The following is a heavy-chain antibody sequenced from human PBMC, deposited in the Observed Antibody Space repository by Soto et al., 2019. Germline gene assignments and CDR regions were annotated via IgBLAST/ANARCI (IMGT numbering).Heavy chain of an antibody. V-gene: IGHV1-8*01. CDR2: MNPNSGDT. CDR3: ARQGSQYGPGNYLP. Sequence: QVQLVQSGAEVKKPGASVKVSCKASGYTLTSYNIDWVRQAPGQGLEWMGWMNPNSGDTGSTQKFQGRLTMTRDIAGRTAYMELSSLSSEDTGVYYCARQGSQYGPGNYLPWGQGTLVTVSS. CDR1: GYTLTSYN. D-gene: IGHD3-10*01. J-gene: IGHJ5*02.